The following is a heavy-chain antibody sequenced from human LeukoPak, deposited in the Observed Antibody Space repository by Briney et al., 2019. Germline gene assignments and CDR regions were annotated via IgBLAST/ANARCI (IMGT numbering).Heavy chain of an antibody. J-gene: IGHJ4*02. CDR2: IFYSGTT. V-gene: IGHV4-59*01. CDR1: GGSIRSYY. Sequence: SETLSLTCTVSGGSIRSYYWSWIRQPPGKGLEWIGYIFYSGTTNYNPSLKSRITLSVDTSENQFYLRLTSVTAADTATYYCARVDSNYVFDYWGQGTLVTVSS. D-gene: IGHD4-11*01. CDR3: ARVDSNYVFDY.